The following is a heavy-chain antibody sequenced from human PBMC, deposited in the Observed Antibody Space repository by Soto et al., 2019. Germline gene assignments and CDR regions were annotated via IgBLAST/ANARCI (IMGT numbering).Heavy chain of an antibody. Sequence: QVQLQESGPGLVKPSETLSLTCTVSGGSISSYYWSWIRQPPGKGLEWIGYIYYSGSTNYNPSLKSRVTISVDTSKNQFSLKLSSVTAADTAVYYCARLNPPGYPNHLYLFDYWGQGTLVTVAS. J-gene: IGHJ4*02. CDR1: GGSISSYY. D-gene: IGHD3-9*01. CDR2: IYYSGST. V-gene: IGHV4-59*08. CDR3: ARLNPPGYPNHLYLFDY.